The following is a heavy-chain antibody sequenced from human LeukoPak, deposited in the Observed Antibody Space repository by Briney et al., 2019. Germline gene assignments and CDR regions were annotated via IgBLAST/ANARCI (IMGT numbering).Heavy chain of an antibody. D-gene: IGHD3-22*01. Sequence: ASVKVSCKASGYTFTSYGISWVRQAPGQGLEWMGWISAYNGNTNYAQKLQGRVTMTTDTSTSTAYMEPRSLRSDDTAVYYCARGMYYYDSSGYYWPDAFDIWGQGTMVTVSS. V-gene: IGHV1-18*01. CDR3: ARGMYYYDSSGYYWPDAFDI. CDR1: GYTFTSYG. CDR2: ISAYNGNT. J-gene: IGHJ3*02.